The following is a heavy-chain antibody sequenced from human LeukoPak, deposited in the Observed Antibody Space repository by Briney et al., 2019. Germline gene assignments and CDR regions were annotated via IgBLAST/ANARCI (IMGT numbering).Heavy chain of an antibody. Sequence: PSQTLSPTCTVSGGSITSGGYYWGWLRQHPGKGLEWIGYIYHSGSAHYNPSLKSRVTISVDASKNQFSLSLSAVTAADTAVYYCARAEGLSSSSSYFFDLWGQGALVTVSS. CDR1: GGSITSGGYY. D-gene: IGHD6-6*01. V-gene: IGHV4-31*03. J-gene: IGHJ4*02. CDR2: IYHSGSA. CDR3: ARAEGLSSSSSYFFDL.